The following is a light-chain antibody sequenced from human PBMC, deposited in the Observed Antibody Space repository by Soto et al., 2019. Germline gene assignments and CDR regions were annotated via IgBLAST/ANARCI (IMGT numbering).Light chain of an antibody. Sequence: QSVLTQPASVSGSPGQSITISCTGTSSDVGGYNYVSWYQQHPGKAPKLIIYEVTHRPSGVSSRFYGSRSGNTASPTISGLQAEDEADYYCKSRTTRNTLVFGEGTKLTVL. CDR1: SSDVGGYNY. CDR3: KSRTTRNTLV. V-gene: IGLV2-14*01. J-gene: IGLJ3*02. CDR2: EVT.